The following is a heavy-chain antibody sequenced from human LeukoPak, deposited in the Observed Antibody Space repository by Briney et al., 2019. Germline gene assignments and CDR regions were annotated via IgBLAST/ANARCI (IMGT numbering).Heavy chain of an antibody. CDR2: IFGSGGRE. D-gene: IGHD6-19*01. CDR3: AKTATGYSSGHYPGWPVDY. V-gene: IGHV3-23*01. Sequence: GGSLRLSCAASGFTFNSYAMYWVRQAPGKGLDGVSGIFGSGGRERYADSVKGRFAISRDNSKNRVYLQMNSLRAEETAVYYCAKTATGYSSGHYPGWPVDYWGQGTLVTVSS. J-gene: IGHJ4*02. CDR1: GFTFNSYA.